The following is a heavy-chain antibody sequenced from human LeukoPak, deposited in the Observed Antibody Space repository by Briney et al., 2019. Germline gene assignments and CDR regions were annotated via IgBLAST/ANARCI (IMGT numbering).Heavy chain of an antibody. CDR3: ARGEGSGSYYNWFDP. J-gene: IGHJ5*02. Sequence: SETLSLTCAVYGGSFSGYYWSWIRQPPGKGLEWIGEINHSGSTSYNPSLKSRVTISVDTSKNQFSLKLSSVTAADTAVYYCARGEGSGSYYNWFDPWGQGTLVTVSS. V-gene: IGHV4-34*01. CDR1: GGSFSGYY. CDR2: INHSGST. D-gene: IGHD3-10*01.